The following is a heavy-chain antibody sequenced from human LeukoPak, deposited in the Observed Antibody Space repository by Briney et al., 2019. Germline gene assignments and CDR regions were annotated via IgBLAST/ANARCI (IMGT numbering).Heavy chain of an antibody. CDR2: IIPIFGTA. D-gene: IGHD3-22*01. V-gene: IGHV1-69*13. J-gene: IGHJ4*02. CDR3: ANRGYDSSGYLAHFDY. Sequence: ASVKVSCKASGGTFSSYAISWVRQAPGQGLEWMGGIIPIFGTANYAQKFQGRVTITADESTSTAYMELSSLRSEDTAVYYCANRGYDSSGYLAHFDYWCQGTLVTVSS. CDR1: GGTFSSYA.